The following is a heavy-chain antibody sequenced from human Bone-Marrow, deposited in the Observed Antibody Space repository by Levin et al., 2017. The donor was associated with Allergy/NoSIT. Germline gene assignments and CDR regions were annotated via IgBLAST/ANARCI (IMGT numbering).Heavy chain of an antibody. CDR1: GGSVRSGSYY. CDR2: IYYSGST. J-gene: IGHJ4*02. CDR3: ARDRLEFIEMATSAGVFDY. D-gene: IGHD5-24*01. Sequence: SETLSLTCTVSGGSVRSGSYYWSWIRQPPGKGLEWIGYIYYSGSTNYNPSLKSRVTISVDTSKNQFSLKLSSVTAADTAVYYCARDRLEFIEMATSAGVFDYWGQGTLVTVSS. V-gene: IGHV4-61*01.